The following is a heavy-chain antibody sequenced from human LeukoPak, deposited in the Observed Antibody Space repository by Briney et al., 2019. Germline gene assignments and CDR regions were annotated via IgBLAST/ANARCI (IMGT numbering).Heavy chain of an antibody. D-gene: IGHD7-27*01. CDR1: GFTFSNAW. CDR3: TTGNWGSFSY. CDR2: IKSKPDGGTT. J-gene: IGHJ4*02. Sequence: GGSLRLSCAASGFTFSNAWMNWVRQAPGKGLEWVGRIKSKPDGGTTDYAAPVKDRFTISRDDSKHTLYLQVNSLKTEDTAVYYCTTGNWGSFSYWGQGTLVTVSS. V-gene: IGHV3-15*01.